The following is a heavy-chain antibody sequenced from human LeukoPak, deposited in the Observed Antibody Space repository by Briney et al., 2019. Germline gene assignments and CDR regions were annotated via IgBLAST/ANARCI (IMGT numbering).Heavy chain of an antibody. Sequence: GGSLRLSCAASGFTFSSYEMSWVRQAPGKGLEWVSAISGSGGSTYYADSVKGRFTISRDNSKNTLYLQMNSLRAEDTAVYYCAKSLMRFQWLVQYYFDYWGQGTLVTVSS. D-gene: IGHD6-19*01. CDR3: AKSLMRFQWLVQYYFDY. V-gene: IGHV3-23*01. J-gene: IGHJ4*02. CDR2: ISGSGGST. CDR1: GFTFSSYE.